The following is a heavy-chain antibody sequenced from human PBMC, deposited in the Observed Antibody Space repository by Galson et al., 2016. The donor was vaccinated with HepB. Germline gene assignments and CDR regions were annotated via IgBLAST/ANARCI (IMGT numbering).Heavy chain of an antibody. CDR2: INPISGST. J-gene: IGHJ4*02. CDR3: ARGGGGHDFIDY. CDR1: GYIFTHYY. Sequence: SVKVSCKASGYIFTHYYIHWVRQAPGQGLEWMGIINPISGSTTYAQKLWGRVSMTRDTSTRTVYMELTSLRSEDTAVYYCARGGGGHDFIDYWGQGTLVTVSS. V-gene: IGHV1-46*04. D-gene: IGHD2-21*02.